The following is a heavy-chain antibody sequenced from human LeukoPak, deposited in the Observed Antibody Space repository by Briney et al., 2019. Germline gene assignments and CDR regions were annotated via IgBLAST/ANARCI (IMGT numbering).Heavy chain of an antibody. Sequence: PGRSLRLSCAASGFTFSTYGMHWVRQAPGKGLEWVAVISYDGSNKYYADSVKGRFTISRDNSKNTLYLQMNSLRAEDTAIYYCARDVGEYQILGFDYWGQGTLVTVSS. V-gene: IGHV3-30*03. D-gene: IGHD3-10*01. CDR3: ARDVGEYQILGFDY. CDR2: ISYDGSNK. CDR1: GFTFSTYG. J-gene: IGHJ4*02.